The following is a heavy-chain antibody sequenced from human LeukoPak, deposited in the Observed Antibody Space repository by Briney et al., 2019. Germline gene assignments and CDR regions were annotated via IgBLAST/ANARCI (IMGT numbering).Heavy chain of an antibody. CDR3: ARLRSGGQVAGVYFDY. Sequence: SETLSLTCTVSGGSISSYYWSWIRQPPGKGLEWIGYIYYSGSTNYNPSLKSRVTISIDTSKNHFSLKLSSVTAADTAVYYCARLRSGGQVAGVYFDYWGQGTLVTVSS. CDR2: IYYSGST. CDR1: GGSISSYY. J-gene: IGHJ4*02. V-gene: IGHV4-59*12. D-gene: IGHD6-19*01.